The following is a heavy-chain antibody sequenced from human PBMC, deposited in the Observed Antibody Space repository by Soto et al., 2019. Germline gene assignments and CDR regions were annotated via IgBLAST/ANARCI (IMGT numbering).Heavy chain of an antibody. CDR2: INPSGGST. CDR3: ARLPQFLWFGALTSRAYYFNY. Sequence: ASVKVSCKASGYTFTSYYMHWVRQAPGQGLEWMGIINPSGGSTSYAQKFQGRVTMTRDTSTSTVYMELSSLRSEDTAIYYCARLPQFLWFGALTSRAYYFNYWGPGTLVTVSS. D-gene: IGHD3-10*01. V-gene: IGHV1-46*01. J-gene: IGHJ4*02. CDR1: GYTFTSYY.